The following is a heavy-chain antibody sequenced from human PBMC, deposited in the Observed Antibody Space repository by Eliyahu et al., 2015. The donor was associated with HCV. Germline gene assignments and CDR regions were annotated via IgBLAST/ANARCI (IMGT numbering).Heavy chain of an antibody. Sequence: QVQLVESGGGVVQPGRSLRLSCAASGFTFSSYGMHWVRQAPGKGXEWVAVIWYDGSNKYYADSVKGRFTISRDNSKNTLYLQMNSLRAEDTAVYYCAREGLEYYFDYWGQGTLVTVSS. CDR1: GFTFSSYG. CDR2: IWYDGSNK. J-gene: IGHJ4*02. D-gene: IGHD3-3*01. V-gene: IGHV3-33*01. CDR3: AREGLEYYFDY.